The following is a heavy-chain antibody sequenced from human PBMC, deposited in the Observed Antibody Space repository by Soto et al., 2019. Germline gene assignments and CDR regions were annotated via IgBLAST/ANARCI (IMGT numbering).Heavy chain of an antibody. V-gene: IGHV3-23*01. CDR1: GFMYRNYP. J-gene: IGHJ3*02. CDR3: AKDRRSLGSGPTAFDI. D-gene: IGHD6-19*01. CDR2: ISGSGDSA. Sequence: PRLSCVASGFMYRNYPMSWVRQGPGKGLEWVAGISGSGDSAYYADSVKGRFTIARDNSKNTVNLQMNSVRADDTAVYYCAKDRRSLGSGPTAFDIWGQGTMVTVS.